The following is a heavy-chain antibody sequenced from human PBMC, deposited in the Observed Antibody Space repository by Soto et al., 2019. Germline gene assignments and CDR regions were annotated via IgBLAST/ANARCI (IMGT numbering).Heavy chain of an antibody. J-gene: IGHJ4*02. D-gene: IGHD3-10*01. V-gene: IGHV4-59*01. CDR1: GGSISGYY. CDR2: IFYSGNT. CDR3: ARDSGHGDPFDY. Sequence: QVQLQESGPGLVKSSETLSLTCTVSGGSISGYYWSWIRQPPGKGLEWIGYIFYSGNTNYNPSLKSRVTISVDTSKNQFSLKLRSVTAADTAVYYCARDSGHGDPFDYWGQGTLVTVSS.